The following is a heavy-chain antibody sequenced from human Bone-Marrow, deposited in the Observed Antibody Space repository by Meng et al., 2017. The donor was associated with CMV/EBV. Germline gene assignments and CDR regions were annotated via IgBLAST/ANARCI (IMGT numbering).Heavy chain of an antibody. Sequence: ASVKVSCKASGYTFTSYYMHWVRQAPGQGLEWMGIINPSGGSTSYAQKFQGRVTMTRDTSTSTVYMELSSLRSEDTAVYYCARGGGYSYGYSSGFDPWGQGTLVTVSS. CDR3: ARGGGYSYGYSSGFDP. D-gene: IGHD5-18*01. V-gene: IGHV1-46*01. CDR1: GYTFTSYY. CDR2: INPSGGST. J-gene: IGHJ5*02.